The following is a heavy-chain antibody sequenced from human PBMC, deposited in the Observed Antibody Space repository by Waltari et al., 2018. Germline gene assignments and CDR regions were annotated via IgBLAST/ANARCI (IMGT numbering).Heavy chain of an antibody. D-gene: IGHD6-6*01. Sequence: EVQLVESGGGLVQPGGSLRRSCAASGFTFSSYAMNWVRQAPGKGLEWVSYISSSGSTIYYADSVKGRFTISRDNAKNSLYLQMNSLRAEDTAVYYCARDSEQLDYWGQGTLVTVSS. CDR1: GFTFSSYA. J-gene: IGHJ4*02. CDR2: ISSSGSTI. CDR3: ARDSEQLDY. V-gene: IGHV3-48*03.